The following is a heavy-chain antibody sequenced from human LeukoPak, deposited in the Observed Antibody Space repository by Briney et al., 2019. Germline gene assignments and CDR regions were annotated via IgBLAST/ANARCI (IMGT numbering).Heavy chain of an antibody. Sequence: GGSLRLSCAASGFTFSSYWMSWVRQAPGKGLEWVANIKQDGSEKYYVDSVKGRFTISRDNAKNSLYPQMNSLRAEDTAVYYCARERYFDWLLSSCAFDIWGQGTMVTVSS. CDR1: GFTFSSYW. D-gene: IGHD3-9*01. J-gene: IGHJ3*02. CDR2: IKQDGSEK. CDR3: ARERYFDWLLSSCAFDI. V-gene: IGHV3-7*03.